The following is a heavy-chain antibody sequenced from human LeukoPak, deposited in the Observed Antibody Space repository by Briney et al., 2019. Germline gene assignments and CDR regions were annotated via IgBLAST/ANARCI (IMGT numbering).Heavy chain of an antibody. V-gene: IGHV3-11*01. D-gene: IGHD4-17*01. CDR2: ISSSGSTI. Sequence: SGGSLRLSCAASGFTFSDYYMSWIRQAPGKGLEWVSYISSSGSTIYYADSVKGRFTISRVNAKNSLYPQMNRLSAEDTAVYYCARDSHGDYEVVDYWGQGTLVTVSS. CDR3: ARDSHGDYEVVDY. CDR1: GFTFSDYY. J-gene: IGHJ4*02.